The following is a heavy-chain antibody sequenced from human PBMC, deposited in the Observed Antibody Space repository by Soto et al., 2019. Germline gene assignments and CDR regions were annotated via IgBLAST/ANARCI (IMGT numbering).Heavy chain of an antibody. V-gene: IGHV4-31*03. Sequence: PSETLSLTCTVSGGSISSGGYYWSWIRQHPGKGLEWIGYIYYSGSTYYNPSLKSRVTISVDTSKNQFSLKLSSVTAADTAVYYCARVRSARRYYYYYYYGMDVWGQGTTVTVSS. D-gene: IGHD3-9*01. J-gene: IGHJ6*02. CDR3: ARVRSARRYYYYYYYGMDV. CDR1: GGSISSGGYY. CDR2: IYYSGST.